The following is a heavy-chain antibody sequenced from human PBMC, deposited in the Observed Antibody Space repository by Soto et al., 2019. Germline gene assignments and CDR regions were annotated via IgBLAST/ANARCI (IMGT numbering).Heavy chain of an antibody. CDR3: ARDQAAGGTISRYFQD. V-gene: IGHV3-23*01. CDR1: GFTFSSYA. CDR2: ISGGGSTT. J-gene: IGHJ1*01. Sequence: GGSLRLSCEASGFTFSSYAMSWVRQAPGKGLEWVSGISGGGSTTYYADSVKGRFTISRDNSKDTLYLQVNSLRAEDTAVYYCARDQAAGGTISRYFQDWGQGTLVTVSS. D-gene: IGHD6-13*01.